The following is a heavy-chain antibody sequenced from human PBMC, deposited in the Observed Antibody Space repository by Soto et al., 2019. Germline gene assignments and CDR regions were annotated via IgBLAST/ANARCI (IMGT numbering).Heavy chain of an antibody. CDR1: GGSISSGGYY. V-gene: IGHV4-31*03. CDR3: ASGYDSLVDY. J-gene: IGHJ4*02. D-gene: IGHD5-12*01. Sequence: SETLSLTCTVSGGSISSGGYYWSWIRQHPGKGLEWIGYIYYSGSTYYNPSLKSRVTISVDTSKNQFSLKLSSVTAADTAVYYCASGYDSLVDYWGQGTLVTVSS. CDR2: IYYSGST.